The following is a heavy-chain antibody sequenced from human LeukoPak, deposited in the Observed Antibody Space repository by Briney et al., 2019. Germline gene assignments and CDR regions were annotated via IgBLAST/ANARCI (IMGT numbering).Heavy chain of an antibody. V-gene: IGHV3-23*01. CDR3: ARDGGPPYDFWTNDY. J-gene: IGHJ4*02. Sequence: QSGGSLRLSCAASGFTFSSYAMSWVRQAPGKGLEWVSAISGSGGSTYYADSVKGRFTISRDNSKNTLYLQMNSLRAEDTAVYYCARDGGPPYDFWTNDYWGQGTLVTVSS. CDR2: ISGSGGST. CDR1: GFTFSSYA. D-gene: IGHD3-3*01.